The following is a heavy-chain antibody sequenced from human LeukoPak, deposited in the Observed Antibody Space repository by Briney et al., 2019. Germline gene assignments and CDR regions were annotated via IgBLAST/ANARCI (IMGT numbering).Heavy chain of an antibody. CDR1: GGSFSGYY. CDR2: INHSGST. Sequence: SETLSLTCAVYGGSFSGYYWSWIRQPPGKGLEWIGEINHSGSTNYNPSLKSRVTISVDTSKNQFSLKLSSVTAADTAVYYCARGEQGYCSSTSCYLGMDVWGQGTTVTVS. V-gene: IGHV4-34*01. CDR3: ARGEQGYCSSTSCYLGMDV. D-gene: IGHD2-2*01. J-gene: IGHJ6*02.